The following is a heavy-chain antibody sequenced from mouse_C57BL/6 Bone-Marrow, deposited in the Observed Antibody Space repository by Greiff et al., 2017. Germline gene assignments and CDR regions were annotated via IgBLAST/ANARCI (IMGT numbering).Heavy chain of an antibody. CDR3: TTSSPVYFDY. Sequence: VHVKQSGAELVRPGASVKLSCTASGFNIKDDYMHWVKQRPEQGLEWIGWIDPENGDTEYASKFQGKATITADTSSNTAYLQLSSLTSEDTAVYYCTTSSPVYFDYWGQGTTLTVSS. V-gene: IGHV14-4*01. CDR1: GFNIKDDY. CDR2: IDPENGDT. J-gene: IGHJ2*01. D-gene: IGHD1-1*01.